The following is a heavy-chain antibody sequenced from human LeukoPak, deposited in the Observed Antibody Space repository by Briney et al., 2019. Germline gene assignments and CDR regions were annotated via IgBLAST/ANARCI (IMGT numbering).Heavy chain of an antibody. CDR1: GFTFSSYA. V-gene: IGHV3-23*01. CDR2: VSGSGGST. J-gene: IGHJ4*02. Sequence: PGGSVRLSCAASGFTFSSYAMSWVRQAPGKGLEWVSAVSGSGGSTYYADSVKGRFTISRDNSKNTLYLQMNSLTADDTAVYYCARGDTAMVNLYDYWGQGTLVTVSS. CDR3: ARGDTAMVNLYDY. D-gene: IGHD5-18*01.